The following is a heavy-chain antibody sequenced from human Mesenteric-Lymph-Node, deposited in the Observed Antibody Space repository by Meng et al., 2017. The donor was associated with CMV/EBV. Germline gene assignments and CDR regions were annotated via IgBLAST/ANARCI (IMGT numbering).Heavy chain of an antibody. V-gene: IGHV4-59*01. CDR3: ATTRYPVASLNYFDP. CDR1: GDFITRYY. Sequence: SETLSLTCTVSGDFITRYYVSWIRQPPGKGLEWIGYKFHSEIAYYSHSLRGRAIITADTARSLFSLRLSSVTAADTALYFCATTRYPVASLNYFDPWGQGTLVTVSS. J-gene: IGHJ5*02. CDR2: KFHSEIA. D-gene: IGHD1-7*01.